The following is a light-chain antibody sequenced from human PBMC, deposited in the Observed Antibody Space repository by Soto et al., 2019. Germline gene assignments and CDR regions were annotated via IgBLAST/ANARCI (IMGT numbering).Light chain of an antibody. CDR3: QQYGRA. CDR2: GAS. CDR1: QSVSSSS. V-gene: IGKV3-20*01. J-gene: IGKJ1*01. Sequence: EIVLTQSPGTLSLSPGERATLSCRASQSVSSSSLAWYQQKPGQAPRLLIYGASRRATGIPDRFSGSGSGTDFTLTISSLEPEDFAVYYCQQYGRAFGQGTKV.